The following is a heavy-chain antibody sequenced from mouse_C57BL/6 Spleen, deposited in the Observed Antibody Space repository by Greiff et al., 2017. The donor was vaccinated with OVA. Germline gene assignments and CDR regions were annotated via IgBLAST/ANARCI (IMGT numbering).Heavy chain of an antibody. CDR1: GFTFSSYA. V-gene: IGHV5-9-1*02. CDR3: TREAGYSNYAWFAY. CDR2: ISSGGDYI. D-gene: IGHD2-5*01. Sequence: EVHLVESGEGLVKPGGSLKLSCAASGFTFSSYAMSWVRQTPEKRLEWVAYISSGGDYIYYADTVKGRFTISRDNARNTLYLQMSSLKSEDTAMYYFTREAGYSNYAWFAYWGQGTLVTVSA. J-gene: IGHJ3*01.